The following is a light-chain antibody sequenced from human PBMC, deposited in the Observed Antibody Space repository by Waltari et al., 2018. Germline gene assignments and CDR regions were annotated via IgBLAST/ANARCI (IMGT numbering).Light chain of an antibody. V-gene: IGLV2-14*03. CDR3: SSYTSSSTLV. CDR2: DVN. CDR1: SRDIGAYNY. J-gene: IGLJ2*01. Sequence: QSALTQPASVSGSPGQSITISCTGTSRDIGAYNYVCWYRQYPGKAPKLIISDVNTRPAGISNRFAGSKSGNTASLTISGLQAEDEADYYGSSYTSSSTLVFGGGTRLTVL.